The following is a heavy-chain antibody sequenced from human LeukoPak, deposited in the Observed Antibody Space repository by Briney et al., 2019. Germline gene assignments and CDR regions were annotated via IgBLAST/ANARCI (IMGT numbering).Heavy chain of an antibody. CDR2: IKKDGSEK. J-gene: IGHJ4*02. CDR3: AKSRDYEDFDY. D-gene: IGHD4-17*01. Sequence: GGSLRLSCAASGFTFSSYWMSWVRQAPGKGLEWVANIKKDGSEKYYVDSVKGRFTISRDNAKNSLYLQMNSLRAEDTAVYYCAKSRDYEDFDYWGQGTLVTVSS. CDR1: GFTFSSYW. V-gene: IGHV3-7*03.